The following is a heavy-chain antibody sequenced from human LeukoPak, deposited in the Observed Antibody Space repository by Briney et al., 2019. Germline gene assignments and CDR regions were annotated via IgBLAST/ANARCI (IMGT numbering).Heavy chain of an antibody. J-gene: IGHJ6*02. V-gene: IGHV4-38-2*02. Sequence: SETLSLTCTVSGYSITSGYFWGYIRQPPGKGLEWIGSIYHSGSTYYNPSLKSRVTVSIDTSKNQFSLKLSSVTAADTAVYCCARDLRQQLTLKHYYYYGMDVWGQGTTVTVSS. CDR1: GYSITSGYF. D-gene: IGHD6-13*01. CDR3: ARDLRQQLTLKHYYYYGMDV. CDR2: IYHSGST.